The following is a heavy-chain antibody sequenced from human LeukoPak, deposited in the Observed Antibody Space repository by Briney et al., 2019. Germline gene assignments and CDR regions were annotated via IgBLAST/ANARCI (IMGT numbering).Heavy chain of an antibody. D-gene: IGHD6-13*01. CDR2: IKEDGTKK. V-gene: IGHV3-7*01. CDR3: ARDAAGYDP. Sequence: GGSLRLSCAASGFTFNTFWMSWVRHTPGKGVEWVANIKEDGTKKYYVDSVKGRFTNSRDNAENSLYLQMNSLRGEDTAVYYCARDAAGYDPWGQGTLVTVSS. CDR1: GFTFNTFW. J-gene: IGHJ5*02.